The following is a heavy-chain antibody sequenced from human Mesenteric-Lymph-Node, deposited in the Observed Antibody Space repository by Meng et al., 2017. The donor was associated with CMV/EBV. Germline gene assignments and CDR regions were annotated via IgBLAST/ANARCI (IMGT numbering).Heavy chain of an antibody. CDR3: ARPQNT. V-gene: IGHV4-34*01. D-gene: IGHD2/OR15-2a*01. Sequence: SETLSLTCGVYGGSFSGYHWSWIRQPPGKGLEWIGEINHSGSTNYNPSLKSRVTISVDTSKSQFSLNLTSVTAADTAVYYCARPQNTWGQGTLVTVSS. CDR1: GGSFSGYH. CDR2: INHSGST. J-gene: IGHJ4*02.